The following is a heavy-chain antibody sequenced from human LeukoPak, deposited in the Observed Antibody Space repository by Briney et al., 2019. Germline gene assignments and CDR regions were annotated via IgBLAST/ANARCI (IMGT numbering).Heavy chain of an antibody. Sequence: SLTHSCAASGFTFSSYAMHWVRQAPARGLAYVSGISSNGGSTNYANSLKGRFTISRDNSKNTLYLQMGSLRVEDMAVYYCARDLRGSNAYWGQGTLVTVSS. CDR3: ARDLRGSNAY. CDR2: ISSNGGST. J-gene: IGHJ4*02. D-gene: IGHD1-26*01. V-gene: IGHV3-64*01. CDR1: GFTFSSYA.